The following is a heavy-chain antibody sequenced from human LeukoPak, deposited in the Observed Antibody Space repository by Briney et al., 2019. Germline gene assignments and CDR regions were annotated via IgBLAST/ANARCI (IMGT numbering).Heavy chain of an antibody. J-gene: IGHJ3*02. Sequence: GGSLRLSCAASGFTFSSYWMSWVRQAQGKGLEWVANITQDGSEKYYVDSVKGRFTISRDNSKNTLYLQMNSLRAEDKAVYYCAGGNQWELPGWDAFDIWGQGTMVTVSS. CDR1: GFTFSSYW. CDR3: AGGNQWELPGWDAFDI. CDR2: ITQDGSEK. V-gene: IGHV3-7*04. D-gene: IGHD1-26*01.